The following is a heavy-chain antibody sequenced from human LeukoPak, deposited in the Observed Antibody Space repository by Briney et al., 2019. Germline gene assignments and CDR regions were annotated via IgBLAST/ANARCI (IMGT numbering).Heavy chain of an antibody. Sequence: SETLSLTCAVYGGSFSGYYWSWIRPPPGKGLEWIGEINHSGSTNYNPSLKSRVTISVDTSKNQFSLKLSSVTAADTAVYYCARGLITMVRGRRYYMDVWGKGTTVTVSS. CDR1: GGSFSGYY. D-gene: IGHD3-10*01. J-gene: IGHJ6*03. CDR2: INHSGST. V-gene: IGHV4-34*01. CDR3: ARGLITMVRGRRYYMDV.